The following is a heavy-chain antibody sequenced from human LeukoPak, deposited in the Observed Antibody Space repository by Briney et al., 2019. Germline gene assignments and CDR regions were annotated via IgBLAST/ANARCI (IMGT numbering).Heavy chain of an antibody. CDR3: AKRGVVIRVILVGFHKEAYYFDS. CDR1: GITLSNYG. V-gene: IGHV3-23*01. J-gene: IGHJ4*02. D-gene: IGHD3-10*01. Sequence: GGSLRLSCAVSGITLSNYGMSWVRQAPGKVLEWVAGLSGSGGGTNYADSVKGRFTISSDNAKNTLYLQMNSLRAEDTAVYFCAKRGVVIRVILVGFHKEAYYFDSWGQGALVTVSS. CDR2: LSGSGGGT.